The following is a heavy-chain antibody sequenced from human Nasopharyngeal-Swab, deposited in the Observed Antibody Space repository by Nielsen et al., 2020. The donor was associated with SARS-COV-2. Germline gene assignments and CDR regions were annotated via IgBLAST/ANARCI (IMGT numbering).Heavy chain of an antibody. V-gene: IGHV4-39*01. CDR3: ARRKREEVRGVRYYFDY. D-gene: IGHD3-10*01. CDR2: IYYSGST. J-gene: IGHJ4*02. Sequence: RPAPGKGLEWIGSIYYSGSTYYNPSRKSRVAISKDTSKNQFSLKLSSVTAADTAVYYCARRKREEVRGVRYYFDYWGQGTLVTVSS.